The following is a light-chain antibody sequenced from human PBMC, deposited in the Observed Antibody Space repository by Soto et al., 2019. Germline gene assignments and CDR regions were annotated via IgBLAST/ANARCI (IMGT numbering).Light chain of an antibody. J-gene: IGKJ2*01. V-gene: IGKV1-12*01. CDR2: AAS. CDR1: QGISSW. CDR3: QQFSNYPHT. Sequence: DIQMTQSPSSVSASVGDRVTITCRASQGISSWLAWYQQRPGKAPRLLIYAASTLESGVPSRFSGSGSGTAFTLTINSLQPEDFATYYCQQFSNYPHTFGQGTKLEIK.